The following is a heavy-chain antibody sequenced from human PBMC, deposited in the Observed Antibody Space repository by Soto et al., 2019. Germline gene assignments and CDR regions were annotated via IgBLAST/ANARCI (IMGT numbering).Heavy chain of an antibody. CDR3: ACLGVRDSYYYYGMDV. Sequence: EVQLVESGGGLVQPGGSLRLSCAASGFTFSSYWMSWVRQAPGKGLEWVANIKQDGSEKYYVDSVKGRFTISRDNAKNSLYLQMNSLRAEDTAVYYCACLGVRDSYYYYGMDVWGQGTTVTVSS. J-gene: IGHJ6*02. V-gene: IGHV3-7*03. CDR2: IKQDGSEK. CDR1: GFTFSSYW. D-gene: IGHD3-10*01.